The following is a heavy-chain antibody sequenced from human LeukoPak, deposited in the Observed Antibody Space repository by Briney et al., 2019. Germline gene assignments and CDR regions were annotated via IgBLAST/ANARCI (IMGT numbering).Heavy chain of an antibody. V-gene: IGHV4-59*08. CDR2: VYYSGST. CDR1: GGSISSYS. Sequence: SETLPLTCTVSGGSISSYSWNWIRQSPGRGLEWIGYVYYSGSTMYNPSLRSRVTISVDTSKNQFSLKLSSETAADTAVYYCARLKARDAFDIWGQGTMVTVSS. J-gene: IGHJ3*02. CDR3: ARLKARDAFDI.